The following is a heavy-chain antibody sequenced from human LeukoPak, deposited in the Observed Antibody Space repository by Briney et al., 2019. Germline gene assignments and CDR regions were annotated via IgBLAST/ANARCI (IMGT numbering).Heavy chain of an antibody. Sequence: ASVKVSCKVSGYTLTELSMHWVRQAPGKGLEGMGGFDPEDGETIYAQKFQGRVTMTEDTSTDTAYMELSSLRSEDTAVYYCATDIPQRVTVVSPNFDYWGQGTLVTVSS. CDR3: ATDIPQRVTVVSPNFDY. CDR2: FDPEDGET. V-gene: IGHV1-24*01. CDR1: GYTLTELS. J-gene: IGHJ4*02. D-gene: IGHD4-23*01.